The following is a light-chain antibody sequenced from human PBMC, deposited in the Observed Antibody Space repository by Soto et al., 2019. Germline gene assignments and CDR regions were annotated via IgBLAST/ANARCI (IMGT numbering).Light chain of an antibody. CDR2: AAS. CDR3: QQSYSTPKT. V-gene: IGKV1-39*01. CDR1: QSISSY. J-gene: IGKJ4*01. Sequence: DIQMTQSPSSLSASVGDRVTITCRASQSISSYLNWYQQKPGKAPKLLIYAASSLQSGVPSRFSGSGFGTDFPLTISILQPEDFATYYCQQSYSTPKTFGGGTKVDIK.